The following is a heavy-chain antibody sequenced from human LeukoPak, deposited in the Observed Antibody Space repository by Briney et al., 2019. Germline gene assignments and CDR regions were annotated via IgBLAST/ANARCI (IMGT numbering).Heavy chain of an antibody. CDR2: IIPIFGTA. D-gene: IGHD2-2*01. J-gene: IGHJ6*03. CDR3: ARDLKRVPAAMTSYYYYMDV. Sequence: APVKVSCRASGGTFSSYAISWVRQAPGQGLEWMGRIIPIFGTANYAQKFQGRVTITTDESTSTAYMELSSLRSEDTAVYYCARDLKRVPAAMTSYYYYMDVWGKGTTVTVSS. V-gene: IGHV1-69*05. CDR1: GGTFSSYA.